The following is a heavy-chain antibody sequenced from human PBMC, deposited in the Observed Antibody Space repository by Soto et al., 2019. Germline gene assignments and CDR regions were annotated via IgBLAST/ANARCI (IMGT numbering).Heavy chain of an antibody. J-gene: IGHJ6*03. CDR3: VRDVISRPSYPTAMDV. Sequence: ASVKVSCKVSGYTLTELSMHWVRQAPGKGLEWMGGFDPEDGETIYAQKYQGRVTMTEDTSTDTAYMELSSLRSEDTAVYFCVRDVISRPSYPTAMDVWGKGTTVTVSS. CDR2: FDPEDGET. V-gene: IGHV1-24*01. CDR1: GYTLTELS. D-gene: IGHD3-10*01.